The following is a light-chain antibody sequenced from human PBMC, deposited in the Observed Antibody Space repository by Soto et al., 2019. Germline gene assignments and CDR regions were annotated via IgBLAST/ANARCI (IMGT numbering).Light chain of an antibody. J-gene: IGLJ1*01. Sequence: QSALTQPRSVSGSPGLSVTISCTGTSSDVGNYNYVSWYQQHPDKAPKLMIYDVTKRPSGVPDRFSGSKSGNTASLTISGLQTEDEADYYCFSYAGSSYVFGTGTKVTVL. CDR3: FSYAGSSYV. CDR2: DVT. V-gene: IGLV2-11*01. CDR1: SSDVGNYNY.